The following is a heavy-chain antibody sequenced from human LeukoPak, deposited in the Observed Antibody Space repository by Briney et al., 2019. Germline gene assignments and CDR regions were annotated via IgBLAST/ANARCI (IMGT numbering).Heavy chain of an antibody. Sequence: GGSLRLSCAASGFTFSSYWMSWVRQAPGKGPEWVANIKQDGSESYYVDSVKGRFTISRDNAKNSLYLQMNSLRAEDTAVYYCARTPDYYYYMDVWGKGTTVTVSS. CDR1: GFTFSSYW. V-gene: IGHV3-7*01. CDR3: ARTPDYYYYMDV. CDR2: IKQDGSES. J-gene: IGHJ6*03.